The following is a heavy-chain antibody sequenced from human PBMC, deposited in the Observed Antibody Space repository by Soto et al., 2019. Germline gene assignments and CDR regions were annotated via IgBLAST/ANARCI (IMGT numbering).Heavy chain of an antibody. CDR2: IIPIFGTA. Sequence: QVQLVQSGAEVKKPGSSVKVSCKASGGTFSSYAISWVRQAPGQGLEWMGGIIPIFGTANYAQKFQGRVKFTADESKSTAYMELSSLRSDDTAVYYCARDIGELGSYFDPWGQGTLVTVSS. CDR3: ARDIGELGSYFDP. D-gene: IGHD3-10*01. V-gene: IGHV1-69*01. J-gene: IGHJ5*02. CDR1: GGTFSSYA.